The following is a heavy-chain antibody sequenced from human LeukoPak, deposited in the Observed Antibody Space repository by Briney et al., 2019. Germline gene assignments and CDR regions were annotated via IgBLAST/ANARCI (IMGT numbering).Heavy chain of an antibody. CDR3: ARPGGDYRTFAFDI. CDR1: GGTFSSYA. CDR2: ISAYNGNT. J-gene: IGHJ4*02. Sequence: GASVKVSCKASGGTFSSYAISWVRQAPGQGLEWMGWISAYNGNTNYAQKLQGRVTMTTDTSTSTAYMELRSLRSDDTAVYYCARPGGDYRTFAFDIWGQGTLVTVSS. D-gene: IGHD4-11*01. V-gene: IGHV1-18*01.